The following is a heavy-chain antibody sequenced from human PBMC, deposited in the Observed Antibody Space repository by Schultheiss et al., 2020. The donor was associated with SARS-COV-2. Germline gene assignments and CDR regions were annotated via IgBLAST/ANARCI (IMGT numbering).Heavy chain of an antibody. CDR2: ISGSGGST. V-gene: IGHV3-23*01. J-gene: IGHJ4*02. CDR3: AKDRQGYFDY. CDR1: GFTVSSNY. Sequence: GESLKISCAASGFTVSSNYMSWVRQAPGKGLEWVSAISGSGGSTYYADSVKGRFTISRDNAKNTLYLQMNSLRAEDTAVYYCAKDRQGYFDYWGQGTLVTVSS.